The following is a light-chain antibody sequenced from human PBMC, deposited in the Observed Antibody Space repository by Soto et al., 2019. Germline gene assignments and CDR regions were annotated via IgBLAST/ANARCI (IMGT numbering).Light chain of an antibody. J-gene: IGLJ2*01. V-gene: IGLV2-14*01. CDR1: SSDVGGYNY. CDR2: DVS. Sequence: QSVLTQPASVSGSPGQSITVSCTGTSSDVGGYNYVSWYQQHPGKAPKLMIYDVSNRPSGVSNRFSGSKSGNTASLTTSGLQAEDEADYYCSSYTSSITLVVFGGGTKVTVL. CDR3: SSYTSSITLVV.